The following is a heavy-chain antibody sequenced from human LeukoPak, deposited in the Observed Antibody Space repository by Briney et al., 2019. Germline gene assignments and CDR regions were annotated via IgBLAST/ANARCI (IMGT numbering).Heavy chain of an antibody. CDR2: LYDSGST. CDR1: GGSISSSGYN. D-gene: IGHD5-24*01. Sequence: PSETLSLTCTVSGGSISSSGYNWDWIRQPPGKGLEWIGNLYDSGSTYYNPSLKSRVTISVDTSKNQFSLKLSSVTAADTAVYYCARGARAGYNLEPFDYWGQGTLVTVSS. CDR3: ARGARAGYNLEPFDY. J-gene: IGHJ4*02. V-gene: IGHV4-39*01.